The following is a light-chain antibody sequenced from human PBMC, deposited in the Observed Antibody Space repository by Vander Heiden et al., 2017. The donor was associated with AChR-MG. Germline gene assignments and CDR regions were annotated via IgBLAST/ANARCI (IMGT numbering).Light chain of an antibody. Sequence: QSVLTQPPSVSGAPGQRVTISCTGSSSNIGGGYDVHWYQQLPGTAPKLLIYGNSNRPSGVPDRFSGSKSGNSASLAITGLQAEDEADYYCQSYDSSLGVVFGGGTKLTVL. CDR1: SSNIGGGYD. J-gene: IGLJ2*01. CDR2: GNS. V-gene: IGLV1-40*01. CDR3: QSYDSSLGVV.